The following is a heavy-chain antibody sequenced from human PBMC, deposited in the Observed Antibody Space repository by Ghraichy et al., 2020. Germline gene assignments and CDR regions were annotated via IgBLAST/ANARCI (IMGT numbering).Heavy chain of an antibody. CDR1: GYSISSGYY. J-gene: IGHJ4*02. CDR3: ARCVIAPGGRHNYIDY. Sequence: SETLSLTCTVSGYSISSGYYWGWIRQSPGKGLEWIATIYHSGTSYNNPSLESRVTISVATSKNQFSLKLGSVTAADTAVYYCARCVIAPGGRHNYIDYWGQGTLVTVSS. V-gene: IGHV4-38-2*02. D-gene: IGHD6-13*01. CDR2: IYHSGTS.